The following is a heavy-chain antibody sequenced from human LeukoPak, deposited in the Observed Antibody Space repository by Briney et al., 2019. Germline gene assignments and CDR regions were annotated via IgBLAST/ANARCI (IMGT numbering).Heavy chain of an antibody. CDR1: GGSISSGGYY. J-gene: IGHJ3*02. CDR3: ARGGFFGVVILGAFDI. CDR2: IYTSGST. V-gene: IGHV4-61*02. Sequence: ASETLSLTCAVSGGSISSGGYYWSWIRQPAGKGLEWIGRIYTSGSTNYNPSLKSRVTMSVDTSKNQFSLKLSSVTAADTAVYYCARGGFFGVVILGAFDIWGQGTMVTVSS. D-gene: IGHD3-3*01.